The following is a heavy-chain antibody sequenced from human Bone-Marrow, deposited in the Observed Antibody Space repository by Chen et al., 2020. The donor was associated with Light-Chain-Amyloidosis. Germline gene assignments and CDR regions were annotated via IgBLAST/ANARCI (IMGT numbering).Heavy chain of an antibody. CDR1: GFTFSDYY. J-gene: IGHJ6*02. D-gene: IGHD6-6*01. CDR3: XRERVLVPYYYYGMDV. Sequence: QVQLVESGGGLVKPGGSLRLSCAASGFTFSDYYMSWIRQAPGKGLEWVSYISSSGSTIYYADSVKGRFTISRDNAKNSLYLQMNXXXXXXXAVYXXXRERVLVPYYYYGMDVWGQGTTVTVSS. CDR2: ISSSGSTI. V-gene: IGHV3-11*01.